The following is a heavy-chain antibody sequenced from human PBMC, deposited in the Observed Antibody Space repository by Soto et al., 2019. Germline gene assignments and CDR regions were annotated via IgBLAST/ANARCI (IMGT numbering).Heavy chain of an antibody. CDR2: INAANGDT. D-gene: IGHD6-13*01. J-gene: IGHJ5*02. CDR1: GYTFTSYG. CDR3: VRRHVSATGIDWFDP. Sequence: ASVKVSCKASGYTFTSYGIHWVRQAPGQRLEWMGWINAANGDTKYSPKFQGRVTITRDTSASTAYMELSSLRSEDTAVYYCVRRHVSATGIDWFDPWGQGTLVTVSS. V-gene: IGHV1-3*01.